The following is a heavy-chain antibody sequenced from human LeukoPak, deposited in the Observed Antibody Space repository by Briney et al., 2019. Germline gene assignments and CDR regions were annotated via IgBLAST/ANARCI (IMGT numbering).Heavy chain of an antibody. Sequence: PSETLSLTCTVSGGSIRSYYWSWIRQPPGKGLEWIGYIYYSGSTNYNPSLKSRVTISVDTSKNQFSLKLGSVTAADTAVYYCARAPGGYGSGSRGAFDIWGQGTMVSVSS. D-gene: IGHD3-10*01. CDR3: ARAPGGYGSGSRGAFDI. J-gene: IGHJ3*02. CDR2: IYYSGST. CDR1: GGSIRSYY. V-gene: IGHV4-59*01.